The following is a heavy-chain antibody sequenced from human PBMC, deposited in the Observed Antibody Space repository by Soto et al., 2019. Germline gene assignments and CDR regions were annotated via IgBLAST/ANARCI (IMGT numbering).Heavy chain of an antibody. V-gene: IGHV4-39*01. J-gene: IGHJ1*01. CDR1: GDSISSKSYY. Sequence: QLQLQESGPGLVKPSDTLSLTCTVSGDSISSKSYYWGWIRQPPGKGLEWIGSSYYSGSTYYNPSLKSRVTISIDTSKNQFSLKLTSVTAADTALYYCARHRAGTGWGPEYFEGWGQGTLVTVSS. CDR3: ARHRAGTGWGPEYFEG. D-gene: IGHD7-27*01. CDR2: SYYSGST.